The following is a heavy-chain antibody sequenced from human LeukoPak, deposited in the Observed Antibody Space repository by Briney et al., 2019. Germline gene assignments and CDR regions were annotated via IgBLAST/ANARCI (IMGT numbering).Heavy chain of an antibody. CDR2: ISSNGGAI. CDR1: EFTFSSYE. Sequence: GGSLRLSCTASEFTFSSYEMNWVRQAPGKGLEWISYISSNGGAIYYADSVKGRFTISRDNAKNSLYLQMNSLRAEDTAVYYCARMGVGGSYTDAFDIWGQGTMVTVSS. J-gene: IGHJ3*02. CDR3: ARMGVGGSYTDAFDI. V-gene: IGHV3-48*03. D-gene: IGHD1-26*01.